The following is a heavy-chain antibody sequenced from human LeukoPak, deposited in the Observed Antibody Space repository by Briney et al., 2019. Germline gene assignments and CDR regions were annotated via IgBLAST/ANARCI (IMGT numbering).Heavy chain of an antibody. V-gene: IGHV1-2*02. Sequence: ASVKVSCKASGYTFSGYYLHWVRQAPGQGLEWMGWINPNSGGTNSAQKFQGRVTMTRDTSIITAYMELSRLRSDDTAVYFYARGYYDSSDYEYFQHWSQGTLVTVSS. CDR1: GYTFSGYY. D-gene: IGHD3-22*01. J-gene: IGHJ1*01. CDR2: INPNSGGT. CDR3: ARGYYDSSDYEYFQH.